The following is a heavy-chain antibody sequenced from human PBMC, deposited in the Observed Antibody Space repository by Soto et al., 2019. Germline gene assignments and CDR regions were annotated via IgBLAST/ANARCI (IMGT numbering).Heavy chain of an antibody. D-gene: IGHD3-22*01. CDR3: AREADYESRGYYYFY. Sequence: QVQLVQSGAEVKKPGSSVKVSCKSSGGTFSSYAISWVRQAPGQGLEWMGGIIPIFGTANYAQKFQGRVTITADESTRTAYMELSSLRSEDTAVYYCAREADYESRGYYYFYWGQGTLVTVSS. CDR1: GGTFSSYA. V-gene: IGHV1-69*01. CDR2: IIPIFGTA. J-gene: IGHJ4*02.